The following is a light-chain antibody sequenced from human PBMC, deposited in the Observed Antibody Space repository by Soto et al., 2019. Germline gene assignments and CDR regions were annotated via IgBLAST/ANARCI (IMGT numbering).Light chain of an antibody. V-gene: IGKV1-33*01. CDR2: GAS. Sequence: DIQMTQSPSSLSASVGDRVTITCQASQDIRKYLNWYQQKPGSAPKLLIYGASNLETGVPSRCSGSGYGTAFTFTISSLQPDDIATEYWPHYDNLPPFTFGPGTKVSIK. CDR3: PHYDNLPPFT. CDR1: QDIRKY. J-gene: IGKJ3*01.